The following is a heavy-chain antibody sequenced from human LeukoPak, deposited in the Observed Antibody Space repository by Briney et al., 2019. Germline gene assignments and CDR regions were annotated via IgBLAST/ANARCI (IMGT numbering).Heavy chain of an antibody. D-gene: IGHD3-22*01. CDR1: GFTFSTYW. J-gene: IGHJ1*01. V-gene: IGHV3-74*01. CDR2: IKSDGGT. CDR3: ARAPSEIGGYYPEYFRH. Sequence: GGSLRLSCAASGFTFSTYWMHWVRQAPGKGLAWVSRIKSDGGTNYADSVKGRFTISRDNAKKTVSLQMNSLRPEDTGVYYCARAPSEIGGYYPEYFRHWGQGTLVTVSS.